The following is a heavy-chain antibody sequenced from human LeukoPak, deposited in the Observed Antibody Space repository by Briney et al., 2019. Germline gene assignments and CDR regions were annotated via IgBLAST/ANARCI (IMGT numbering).Heavy chain of an antibody. Sequence: SETLSLTCTVSGCSISGYYWSWIRQPPGKGLVWIGYIYNSGTTTYNPSLKSRVTISVDTSKNQFSLRLRSVTAADTAVYYCARDGLEGSIFWGQGTLVTVSS. J-gene: IGHJ4*02. CDR2: IYNSGTT. CDR1: GCSISGYY. D-gene: IGHD5-24*01. CDR3: ARDGLEGSIF. V-gene: IGHV4-59*01.